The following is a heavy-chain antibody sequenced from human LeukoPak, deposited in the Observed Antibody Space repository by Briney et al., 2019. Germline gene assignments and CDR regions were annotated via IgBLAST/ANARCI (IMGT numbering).Heavy chain of an antibody. CDR2: ISYDGSNK. CDR1: GFTFSSYG. Sequence: GGSLRLSCAASGFTFSSYGMHWVRQAPGKGLEWVAVISYDGSNKYYADSVKGRFTISRDNSKNTLYLQMNSLRAEDTAVYYCAKVVYGGSYGDYWGQGILVTVSS. J-gene: IGHJ4*02. CDR3: AKVVYGGSYGDY. D-gene: IGHD1-26*01. V-gene: IGHV3-30*18.